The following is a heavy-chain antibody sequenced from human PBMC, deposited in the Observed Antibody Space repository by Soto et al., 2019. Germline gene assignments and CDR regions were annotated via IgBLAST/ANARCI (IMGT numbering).Heavy chain of an antibody. V-gene: IGHV1-18*01. Sequence: ASVKVSCKASGYTFTSYGISWVRQAPGQGLEWMGWISAYNGNTNYAQKLQGRVTMTTDTSTSTAYMELRSLRSDDTAVYYCARGTITTVTMDGMDVWGQGTTVTVSS. CDR1: GYTFTSYG. D-gene: IGHD4-17*01. CDR3: ARGTITTVTMDGMDV. J-gene: IGHJ6*02. CDR2: ISAYNGNT.